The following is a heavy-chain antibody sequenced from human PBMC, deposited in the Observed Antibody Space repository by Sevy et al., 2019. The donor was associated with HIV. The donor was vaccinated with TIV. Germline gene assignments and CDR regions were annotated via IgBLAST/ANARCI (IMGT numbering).Heavy chain of an antibody. CDR2: ISYDGSKK. J-gene: IGHJ6*02. Sequence: GGSLRLSCAASGFTFSIYAIHWVRQAPGKGLEWVAVISYDGSKKYYVDSVKGRFTISRDNSKNTLYLQLNSLRPEDTAVYYCARDLPSAVTNHLYYYGMVVWGQGTTVTDSS. CDR1: GFTFSIYA. V-gene: IGHV3-30*04. CDR3: ARDLPSAVTNHLYYYGMVV. D-gene: IGHD4-17*01.